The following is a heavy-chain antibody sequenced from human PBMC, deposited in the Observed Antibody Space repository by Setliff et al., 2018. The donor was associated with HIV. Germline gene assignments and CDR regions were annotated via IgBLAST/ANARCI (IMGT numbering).Heavy chain of an antibody. D-gene: IGHD3-10*01. CDR1: GFTFSDYW. J-gene: IGHJ6*02. CDR2: IGRDGTVA. V-gene: IGHV3-74*01. Sequence: GGSLRLSCTASGFTFSDYWMHWVRRGPGRGLEWVSRIGRDGTVANYADSVKGRFTISRDNAKNMLYLQMNSLSADDTAIYYCARKLRPGHGVDVWGQGTTVTVSS. CDR3: ARKLRPGHGVDV.